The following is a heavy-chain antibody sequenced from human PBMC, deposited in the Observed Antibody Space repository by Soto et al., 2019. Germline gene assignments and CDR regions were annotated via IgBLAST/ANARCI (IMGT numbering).Heavy chain of an antibody. V-gene: IGHV1-18*04. J-gene: IGHJ2*01. Sequence: WASVKVSCKASGYTFTSYGISWVRQAPGQGLEWMGWISAYNGNTNYAQKLQGRVTMTTDTSTSTAYMELRSLRSDDTAVYYCATNFGDTAMVNWYFDLWGRGTLVTVSS. CDR1: GYTFTSYG. CDR2: ISAYNGNT. CDR3: ATNFGDTAMVNWYFDL. D-gene: IGHD5-18*01.